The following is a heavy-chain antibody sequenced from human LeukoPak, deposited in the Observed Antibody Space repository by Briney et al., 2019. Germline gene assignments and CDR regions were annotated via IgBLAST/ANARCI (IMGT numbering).Heavy chain of an antibody. CDR3: AKDPPSVVANAFHI. CDR1: GFTFSSSV. CDR2: ISGSGGPT. Sequence: GGSLRLSCAASGFTFSSSVMTWVRQAPGKGLEWVSTISGSGGPTYYADSVKGRFTISRDNSKNTLYLEMDSLRADDTAVYSCAKDPPSVVANAFHIWGQGTMVTASS. V-gene: IGHV3-23*01. D-gene: IGHD5-12*01. J-gene: IGHJ3*02.